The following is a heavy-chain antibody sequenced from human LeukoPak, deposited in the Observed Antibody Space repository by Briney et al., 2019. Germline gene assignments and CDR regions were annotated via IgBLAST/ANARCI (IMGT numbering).Heavy chain of an antibody. J-gene: IGHJ4*02. CDR2: IIPILGIA. CDR1: GGTFSSYT. Sequence: SAKVSCKASGGTFSSYTISWVRQAPGQGLEWMGRIIPILGIANYAQKFQGRVTITADKSTSTAYMELSSLRSEDTAAYYCARDLPRNGADYWGQGTLVTASS. D-gene: IGHD3-10*01. CDR3: ARDLPRNGADY. V-gene: IGHV1-69*04.